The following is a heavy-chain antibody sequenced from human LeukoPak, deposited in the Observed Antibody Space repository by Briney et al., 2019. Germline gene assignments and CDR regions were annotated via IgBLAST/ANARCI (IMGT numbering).Heavy chain of an antibody. Sequence: PSETLSLTCTVSGGSISSGDYYWSWIRQPPGKGLEWIGYIYYSGSTNYNPSLKSRVTISVDTSKNQFSLKLSSVTAADTAVYYCARGIKPYYGSGSYPRWFDPWGQGTLVTVSS. CDR1: GGSISSGDYY. D-gene: IGHD3-10*01. V-gene: IGHV4-61*08. CDR2: IYYSGST. CDR3: ARGIKPYYGSGSYPRWFDP. J-gene: IGHJ5*02.